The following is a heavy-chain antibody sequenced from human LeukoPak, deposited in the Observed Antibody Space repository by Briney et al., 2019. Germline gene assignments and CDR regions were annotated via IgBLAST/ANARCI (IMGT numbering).Heavy chain of an antibody. CDR1: GITVSRNY. V-gene: IGHV3-66*01. CDR2: IYSGGDT. D-gene: IGHD6-13*01. J-gene: IGHJ4*02. Sequence: GGSLRLSCAASGITVSRNYMSWVRQAPGKGLEWVSIIYSGGDTYYADSVKGRFTISRDNSKNTLYLQMNSLRAEDTAVYYCVRDIVPYSSNWYYFDYWGQGTLVTVSS. CDR3: VRDIVPYSSNWYYFDY.